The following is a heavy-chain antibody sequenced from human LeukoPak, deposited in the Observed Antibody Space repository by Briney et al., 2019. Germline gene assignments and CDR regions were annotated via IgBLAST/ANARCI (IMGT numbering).Heavy chain of an antibody. Sequence: SETLSLTCAVYGGSFSGYYWSWIRQPPGKGLEWIGEINHSGSTNYNPSLKSRVTISVDTSKNQFSLKLSSVTAADTAVYYCARDRYYYDSSGYYGTSFWYFDLWGRGTLVTVSS. CDR2: INHSGST. D-gene: IGHD3-22*01. V-gene: IGHV4-34*01. CDR3: ARDRYYYDSSGYYGTSFWYFDL. J-gene: IGHJ2*01. CDR1: GGSFSGYY.